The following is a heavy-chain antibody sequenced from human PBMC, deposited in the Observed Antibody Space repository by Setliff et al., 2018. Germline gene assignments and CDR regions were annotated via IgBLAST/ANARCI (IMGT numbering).Heavy chain of an antibody. D-gene: IGHD6-19*01. J-gene: IGHJ4*02. V-gene: IGHV3-15*01. CDR1: GFTFNNTW. CDR3: ATKAVAGT. CDR2: FKSKTDGGTT. Sequence: PGGSLRLSCAVSGFTFNNTWMNWVRQAPGKGLEWVGRFKSKTDGGTTDYAAPVKGRFTISRDNAKKSVDLQMNSLRAEDAAVYYCATKAVAGTGGQGTLVTVSS.